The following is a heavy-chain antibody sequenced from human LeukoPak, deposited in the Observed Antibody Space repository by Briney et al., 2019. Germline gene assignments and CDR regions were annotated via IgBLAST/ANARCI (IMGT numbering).Heavy chain of an antibody. D-gene: IGHD2-15*01. CDR2: ISYDGSNK. V-gene: IGHV3-30-3*01. CDR3: ERERVAAYYGMDV. Sequence: GRSLRLSCAASGFTFSSYAMHWVRQAPGKGLEWVTCISYDGSNKYYADSVKGRFTISRDNSKNTLFLQMNSLRAEDTAVYYCERERVAAYYGMDVWGQGTTVTVSS. J-gene: IGHJ6*02. CDR1: GFTFSSYA.